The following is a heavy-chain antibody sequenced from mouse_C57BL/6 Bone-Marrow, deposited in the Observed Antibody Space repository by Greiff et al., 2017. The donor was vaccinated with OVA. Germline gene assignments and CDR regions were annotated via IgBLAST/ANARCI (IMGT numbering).Heavy chain of an antibody. D-gene: IGHD1-1*01. CDR2: IDPANGNT. Sequence: VQLQQSVAELVRPGASVKLSCTASGFNIKNTYMHWVKQRPEQGLEWIGRIDPANGNTKYAPKFQGKATLTADTSSNTAYLQLRSLTSEATAIYYCARRSQLRDYAMDDWGQGTSVTVSS. J-gene: IGHJ4*01. V-gene: IGHV14-3*01. CDR1: GFNIKNTY. CDR3: ARRSQLRDYAMDD.